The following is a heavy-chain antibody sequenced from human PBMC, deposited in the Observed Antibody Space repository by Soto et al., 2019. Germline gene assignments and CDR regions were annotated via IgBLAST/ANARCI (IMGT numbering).Heavy chain of an antibody. V-gene: IGHV3-23*01. CDR1: GFTFSSYA. Sequence: PGGSLRLSCAASGFTFSSYAMSWVRQAPGKGLEWVSAISGSGGSTYYADSVKGRFTISRDNSKNTLYLQMNSLRAEDTAVYYCAKDPFGHKKRLYHGTFDYWGQGTLVTVSS. CDR2: ISGSGGST. J-gene: IGHJ4*02. D-gene: IGHD3-10*01. CDR3: AKDPFGHKKRLYHGTFDY.